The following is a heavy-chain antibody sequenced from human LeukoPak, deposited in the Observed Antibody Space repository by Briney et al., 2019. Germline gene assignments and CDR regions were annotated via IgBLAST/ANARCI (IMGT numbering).Heavy chain of an antibody. CDR3: ARDRSWFYYFDY. CDR1: GFTFSSYA. V-gene: IGHV3-7*01. D-gene: IGHD3-10*01. CDR2: IKQDGSEK. J-gene: IGHJ4*02. Sequence: GGSLRLSCAASGFTFSSYAMSWVRQAPGKGLEWVANIKQDGSEKYYVDSVKGRFTISRDNAKNSLYLQMNSLRAEDTAVYYCARDRSWFYYFDYWGQGTLVTVSS.